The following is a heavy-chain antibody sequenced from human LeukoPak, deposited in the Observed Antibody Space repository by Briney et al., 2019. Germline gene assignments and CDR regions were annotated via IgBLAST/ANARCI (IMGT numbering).Heavy chain of an antibody. CDR1: GGSISSYY. CDR2: IYTSGST. CDR3: ARDLRIAARPSWFDP. V-gene: IGHV4-4*07. Sequence: SETLSLTCTVSGGSISSYYWSWIRQPAGKGLEWIGRIYTSGSTNYNPSLKSRVTMSVDTSKNQFSLKLSSVTAADTAVYYCARDLRIAARPSWFDPWGQGTLVTVS. D-gene: IGHD6-6*01. J-gene: IGHJ5*02.